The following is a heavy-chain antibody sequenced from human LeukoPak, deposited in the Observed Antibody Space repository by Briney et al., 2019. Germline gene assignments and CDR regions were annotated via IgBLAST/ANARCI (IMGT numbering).Heavy chain of an antibody. V-gene: IGHV4-34*01. CDR2: INHSGST. CDR3: ARGRLPYPTYCYYYMDV. Sequence: SETLSLTCAVYGGSFSGYYWSWIRQPPGKGLEWIGEINHSGSTNYNPSLKSRVTISVDTSKNQFSLKLSSVTAADTAVYYCARGRLPYPTYCYYYMDVWGKGTTVTVSS. J-gene: IGHJ6*03. CDR1: GGSFSGYY. D-gene: IGHD3-16*01.